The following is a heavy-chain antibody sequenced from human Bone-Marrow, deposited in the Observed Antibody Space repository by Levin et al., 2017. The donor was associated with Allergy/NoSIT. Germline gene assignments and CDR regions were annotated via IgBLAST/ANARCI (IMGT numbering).Heavy chain of an antibody. CDR3: AKSRSAYNSGAFDI. D-gene: IGHD3-3*01. V-gene: IGHV3-23*01. Sequence: GGSLRLSCAASTFAFGNYAMSWVRQARGKGLEWVSTISSSGATTYYAGSVKGRFTISKDNSKNTLYLQMNSLRAEDTAVYYCAKSRSAYNSGAFDIWGQGTMVTVSS. CDR1: TFAFGNYA. J-gene: IGHJ3*02. CDR2: ISSSGATT.